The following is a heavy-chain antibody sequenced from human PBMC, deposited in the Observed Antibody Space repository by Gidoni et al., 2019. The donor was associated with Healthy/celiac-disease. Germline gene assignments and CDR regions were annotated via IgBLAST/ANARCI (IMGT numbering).Heavy chain of an antibody. CDR3: ARGGSSYGAFFDY. CDR1: AYTFTSYE. D-gene: IGHD5-18*01. Sequence: LQLVQSGAEVKKRGASVEVSCQASAYTFTSYEINWVREATGQALEWMGWMKPNSGNTGYAQKFRGRVTMTRNTYISTAHMEMSSLRSEDTAVYYCARGGSSYGAFFDYWGQGTLVTVSS. J-gene: IGHJ4*02. CDR2: MKPNSGNT. V-gene: IGHV1-8*01.